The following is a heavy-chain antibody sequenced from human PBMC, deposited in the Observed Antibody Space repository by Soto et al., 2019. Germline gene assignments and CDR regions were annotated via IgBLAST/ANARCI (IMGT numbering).Heavy chain of an antibody. CDR3: ARTGGSFFDI. V-gene: IGHV4-31*03. Sequence: SSETLSLTCTVSGGSISSGGYYWSWLRQHPGKGLEWIGYIHSSGSTYFNPSLKSRVTISADTSKNQFSLKLSSVTAADTAVYYCARTGGSFFDIWGQGTLVTVSS. CDR1: GGSISSGGYY. J-gene: IGHJ4*02. D-gene: IGHD1-26*01. CDR2: IHSSGST.